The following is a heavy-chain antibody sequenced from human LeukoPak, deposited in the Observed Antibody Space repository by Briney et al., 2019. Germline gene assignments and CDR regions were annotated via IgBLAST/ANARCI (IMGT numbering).Heavy chain of an antibody. CDR3: VRVAVTGTRIFDY. J-gene: IGHJ4*02. CDR1: GFIFDDYG. CDR2: ISWNSGGV. Sequence: GGSLRLSCATSGFIFDDYGMHWVRQAPGKGLEWVSGISWNSGGVDYADSVKGRFTISRDNAKNSLYLQMNSLRAEDTALYYCVRVAVTGTRIFDYWRQGTLVTVSS. V-gene: IGHV3-9*01. D-gene: IGHD6-19*01.